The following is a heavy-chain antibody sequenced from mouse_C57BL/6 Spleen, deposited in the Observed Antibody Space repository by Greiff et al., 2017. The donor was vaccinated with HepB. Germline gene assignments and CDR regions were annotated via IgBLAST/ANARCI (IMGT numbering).Heavy chain of an antibody. J-gene: IGHJ2*01. V-gene: IGHV7-3*01. D-gene: IGHD2-12*01. CDR1: GFTFTDYY. Sequence: DVMLVESGGGLVQPGGSLSLSCAASGFTFTDYYMSWVRQPPGKALEWLGFIRNKANGYTTEYSASVKGRFTISRDNSQSILYLQMNALRAEDSATYYCARYYDSLDYWGQGTTLTVSS. CDR2: IRNKANGYTT. CDR3: ARYYDSLDY.